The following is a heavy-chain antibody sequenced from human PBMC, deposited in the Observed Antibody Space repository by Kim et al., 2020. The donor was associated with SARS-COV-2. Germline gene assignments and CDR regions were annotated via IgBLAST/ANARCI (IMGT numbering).Heavy chain of an antibody. J-gene: IGHJ5*02. V-gene: IGHV4-39*01. CDR2: IYYSWST. D-gene: IGHD1-26*01. CDR1: GGSISSSSYY. CDR3: ARLGGSYGWFDP. Sequence: SETLSLTCTVSGGSISSSSYYWGWIRQPPGKGLEWIGSIYYSWSTYYNPSLKSRVTISVDTSKNQFSLKLSSVTAADTAVYYCARLGGSYGWFDPWGQGTLVTVSS.